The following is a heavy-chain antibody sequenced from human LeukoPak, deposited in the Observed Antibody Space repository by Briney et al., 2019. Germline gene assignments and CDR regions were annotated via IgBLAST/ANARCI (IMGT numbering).Heavy chain of an antibody. J-gene: IGHJ6*03. CDR3: ARGSYSSSSGRSYYYYYYMDV. Sequence: SETLSLTCTVSGGSISSYYWSWIRQPAGKGLEWIGRIYTSGSTNYNPSLKSRVTISVDTSKNQFSLKLSSVTAADTAVYYCARGSYSSSSGRSYYYYYYMDVWGKGTTVTVSS. D-gene: IGHD6-6*01. CDR2: IYTSGST. V-gene: IGHV4-4*07. CDR1: GGSISSYY.